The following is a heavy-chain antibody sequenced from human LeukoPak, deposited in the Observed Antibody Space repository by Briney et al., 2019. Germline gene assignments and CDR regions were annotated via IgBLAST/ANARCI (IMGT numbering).Heavy chain of an antibody. CDR3: GAGAGGSGPRDY. CDR1: GFSFSDYL. Sequence: PGGSLRLSCAASGFSFSDYLMDWVRQTPGKGLEWVGRSRSKARSYSTEYAASVKGRFTISRDDSKNVLYLQMNSLKIEDAAVYYCGAGAGGSGPRDYWGQGTPVNVSS. D-gene: IGHD6-19*01. CDR2: SRSKARSYST. J-gene: IGHJ4*02. V-gene: IGHV3-72*01.